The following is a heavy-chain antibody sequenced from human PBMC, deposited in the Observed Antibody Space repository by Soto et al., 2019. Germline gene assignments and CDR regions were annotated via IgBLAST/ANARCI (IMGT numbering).Heavy chain of an antibody. CDR3: ARVRDSNYVNWFDP. D-gene: IGHD4-4*01. Sequence: PGGSLRLSCAASGFTFSDYYMSWIRQAPGKGLEWVSYISSSGSTIYYADSVKGRFTISRDNTKNSLYLQMNSLRAEDTAVYYCARVRDSNYVNWFDPWGQGTLVTVSS. V-gene: IGHV3-11*01. CDR2: ISSSGSTI. CDR1: GFTFSDYY. J-gene: IGHJ5*02.